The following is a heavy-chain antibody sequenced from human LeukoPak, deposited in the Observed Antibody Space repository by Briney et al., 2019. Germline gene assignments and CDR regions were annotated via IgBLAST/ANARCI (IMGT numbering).Heavy chain of an antibody. D-gene: IGHD4-11*01. CDR2: ISSSGSTI. J-gene: IGHJ4*02. CDR1: GFTFSDYY. V-gene: IGHV3-11*01. CDR3: ARFTDGTVHLDY. Sequence: SGGSLRLSCAASGFTFSDYYMSCIRQAPGKGLEWVSYISSSGSTIYYADSVKGRFTISRDNAKNSLYLQMNSLRAEDTAVYYCARFTDGTVHLDYWGQGTLVTVSS.